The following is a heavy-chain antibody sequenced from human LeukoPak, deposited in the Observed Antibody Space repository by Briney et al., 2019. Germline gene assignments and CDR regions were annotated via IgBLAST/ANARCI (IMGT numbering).Heavy chain of an antibody. J-gene: IGHJ2*01. D-gene: IGHD3-10*01. CDR3: ARDARDYYGSSYWYFDL. CDR2: INPNSGGT. Sequence: GASVKVSCKASGYTFTGYYMHWVRQAPGQGLEWMGWINPNSGGTNYAQKFQGRVTMTRDTSISTAYMELSRLRSDDTAVYYCARDARDYYGSSYWYFDLWGRGTLVTVSS. V-gene: IGHV1-2*02. CDR1: GYTFTGYY.